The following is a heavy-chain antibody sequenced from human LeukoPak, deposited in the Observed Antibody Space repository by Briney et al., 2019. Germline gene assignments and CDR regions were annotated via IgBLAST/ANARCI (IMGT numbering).Heavy chain of an antibody. J-gene: IGHJ4*02. V-gene: IGHV3-23*01. CDR3: AKDTIGKAVATNGHHY. D-gene: IGHD6-19*01. CDR2: ISGSGGST. CDR1: GFTFSSYG. Sequence: GGTLRLSCAASGFTFSSYGMSWVRQAPGKGLEWVSAISGSGGSTYYADSVKGRFTNSRDNSKNTLYLQMNSLRAEDTAVYYCAKDTIGKAVATNGHHYWGKGNLVTVSS.